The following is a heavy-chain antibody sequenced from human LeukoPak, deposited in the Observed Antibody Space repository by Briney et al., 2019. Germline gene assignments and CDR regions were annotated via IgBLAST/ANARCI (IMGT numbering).Heavy chain of an antibody. D-gene: IGHD3-22*01. CDR1: GGSISSSSYY. CDR3: ARRHYYDSRGWFDP. CDR2: IYYSGNT. Sequence: PSETLSLTCTVSGGSISSSSYYWGWIRQPPGKGLECIGSIYYSGNTYYNPSLKSRVTISVDTSKNQFSLKLTSVTAADTAVYYCARRHYYDSRGWFDPWGQGTLVTVSS. V-gene: IGHV4-39*01. J-gene: IGHJ5*02.